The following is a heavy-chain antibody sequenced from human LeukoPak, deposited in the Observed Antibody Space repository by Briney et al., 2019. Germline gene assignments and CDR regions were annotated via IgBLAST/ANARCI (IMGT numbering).Heavy chain of an antibody. V-gene: IGHV4-59*01. CDR3: AKGGSGTYQADYFDY. D-gene: IGHD1-26*01. J-gene: IGHJ4*02. Sequence: PSETLSLTCAVSGDSISGFYWSWIRQPPGKGLQWIGYIDDSGSTNYNPSLKSRVTISVDTSKTHFSLKLSSVTAADTAVYYCAKGGSGTYQADYFDYWGQGTLVTVSS. CDR2: IDDSGST. CDR1: GDSISGFY.